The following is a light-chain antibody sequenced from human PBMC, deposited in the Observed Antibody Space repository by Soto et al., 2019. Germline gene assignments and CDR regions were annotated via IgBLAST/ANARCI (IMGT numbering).Light chain of an antibody. V-gene: IGLV2-8*01. CDR1: KNDVGFYDF. CDR2: EVV. J-gene: IGLJ1*01. Sequence: QSALTQPPSASGSPGQSVTISCTGTKNDVGFYDFVSWYQRHPGKAPRLIIYEVVQRPSGVPDRFSGSKSGNTASLTVSGLQAADEADYFCKSYAGSNTYVFGSGTKGTVL. CDR3: KSYAGSNTYV.